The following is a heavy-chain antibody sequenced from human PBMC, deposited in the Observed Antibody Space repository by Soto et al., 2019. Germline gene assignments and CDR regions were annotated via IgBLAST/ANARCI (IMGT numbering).Heavy chain of an antibody. CDR2: IYPADSDT. Sequence: GESQKISLKGTGYSFTPYVIGWVRQLPGKVLECMGIIYPADSDTRHSPSVQDQVTISADKSGRTAXLQWSSLKASDIAMYYCARGWPITGTRGPLDSWGHGTMVTVSS. V-gene: IGHV5-51*01. CDR1: GYSFTPYV. D-gene: IGHD1-7*01. CDR3: ARGWPITGTRGPLDS. J-gene: IGHJ3*02.